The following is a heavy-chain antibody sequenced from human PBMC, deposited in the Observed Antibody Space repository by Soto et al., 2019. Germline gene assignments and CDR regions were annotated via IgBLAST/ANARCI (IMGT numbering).Heavy chain of an antibody. J-gene: IGHJ4*02. D-gene: IGHD6-19*01. Sequence: ASVKVSCKASGGTFSSYAISWVLQAPGQGLEWMGGIIPIFGTANYAQKFQGRVTITADESTSTAYMELSSLRSEDTAVYYCASLRGWYVPDWGQGTLVTVSS. CDR1: GGTFSSYA. CDR3: ASLRGWYVPD. V-gene: IGHV1-69*13. CDR2: IIPIFGTA.